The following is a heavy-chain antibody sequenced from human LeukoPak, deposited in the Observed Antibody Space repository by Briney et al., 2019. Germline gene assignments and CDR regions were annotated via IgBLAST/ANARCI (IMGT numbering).Heavy chain of an antibody. CDR3: ARDGQKPYDAFDI. CDR2: ISYDGSNK. Sequence: GRSLRLSCAASGFTFSSYAMHWVRQAPGKGLEWVAVISYDGSNKYYADSVKGRFTISRDNSKNTLYLQMNSLRAEDTAVYYCARDGQKPYDAFDIWGQGTMVTVSS. J-gene: IGHJ3*02. CDR1: GFTFSSYA. V-gene: IGHV3-30-3*01.